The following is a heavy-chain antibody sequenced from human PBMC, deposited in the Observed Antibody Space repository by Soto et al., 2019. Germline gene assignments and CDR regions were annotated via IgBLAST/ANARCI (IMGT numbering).Heavy chain of an antibody. D-gene: IGHD6-13*01. J-gene: IGHJ4*02. Sequence: EVQLVESGGGLVQPGRSLRLSCAASGFNFDDYAMHCVRQAPGKGLEWVSGISWNSGSIGYADSVKGRFTISRDNAQNSLYLQMTSLRDEDTALYDCAKGRNPNPGIAAAGLDYWGQGPLVTVSS. V-gene: IGHV3-9*01. CDR1: GFNFDDYA. CDR3: AKGRNPNPGIAAAGLDY. CDR2: ISWNSGSI.